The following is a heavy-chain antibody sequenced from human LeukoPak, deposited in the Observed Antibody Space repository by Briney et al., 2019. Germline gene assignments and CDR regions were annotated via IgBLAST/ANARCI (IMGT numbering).Heavy chain of an antibody. J-gene: IGHJ5*02. CDR3: ARSRLWFGELEFDP. V-gene: IGHV1-2*06. CDR1: GYTFNGYY. D-gene: IGHD3-10*01. CDR2: INPNRGGT. Sequence: ASVKVSCKASGYTFNGYYMHWVRQAPGQGLEWMGRINPNRGGTNYAQKFQGRVTMTSDTSISTAYMELSRLRSDDTAVYYCARSRLWFGELEFDPWGQGTLVTVSS.